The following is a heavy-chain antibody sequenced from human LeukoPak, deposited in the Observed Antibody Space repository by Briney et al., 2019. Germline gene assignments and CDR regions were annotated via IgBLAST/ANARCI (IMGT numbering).Heavy chain of an antibody. CDR2: INDSGST. J-gene: IGHJ5*02. D-gene: IGHD2-8*01. V-gene: IGHV4-34*01. Sequence: PSETLSLTCAVYGGSFSGYYWTWIRQPPGKGLEWIGEINDSGSTDYNPSLKSRVTISVDTSKNQFSLKLSSVTAADTAVYYCAREMAEAWFDPWGQGTLVTVSS. CDR1: GGSFSGYY. CDR3: AREMAEAWFDP.